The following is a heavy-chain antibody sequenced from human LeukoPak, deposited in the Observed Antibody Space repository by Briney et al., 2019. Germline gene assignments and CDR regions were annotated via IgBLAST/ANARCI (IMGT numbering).Heavy chain of an antibody. V-gene: IGHV3-7*03. CDR3: AKDSPRYLYYFDY. CDR1: GFTVSSNY. D-gene: IGHD2-15*01. Sequence: TGGSLRLSCAAFGFTVSSNYMSWVRQAPGKGLEWVANIKQDGSEKYYVDSVKGRFTISRDNAKNSLYLQMNSLRAEDTAVYYCAKDSPRYLYYFDYWGQGTLVTVSS. J-gene: IGHJ4*02. CDR2: IKQDGSEK.